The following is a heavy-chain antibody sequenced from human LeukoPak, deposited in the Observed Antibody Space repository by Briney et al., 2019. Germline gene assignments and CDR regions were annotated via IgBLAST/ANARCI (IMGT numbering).Heavy chain of an antibody. Sequence: SQTLSLTCTVTVDSISRGTYYWTWVRQPAGKGLEWIGRVFRSGSTYYNPSLKSRVTISIDTSNNQFSLHLRSVTAADTAVYYCARDSNFYDVSHDKAEDFWGQGTLVTVSS. CDR1: VDSISRGTYY. J-gene: IGHJ4*02. V-gene: IGHV4-61*02. CDR3: ARDSNFYDVSHDKAEDF. D-gene: IGHD3-22*01. CDR2: VFRSGST.